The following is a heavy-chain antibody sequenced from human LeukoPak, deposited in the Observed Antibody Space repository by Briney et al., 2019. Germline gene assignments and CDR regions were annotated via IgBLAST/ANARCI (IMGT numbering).Heavy chain of an antibody. D-gene: IGHD3-16*02. CDR2: INSDGSST. CDR3: ARVFPFGGVIGLLGY. J-gene: IGHJ4*02. CDR1: GFTFSSYW. Sequence: GGSLRLSXAASGFTFSSYWMHWVCQAPGKGLVWVSRINSDGSSTSYADSVKGRFTISRDNAKNTLYLQMNSLRAEDTAVYYCARVFPFGGVIGLLGYWGQGTLVTVSS. V-gene: IGHV3-74*01.